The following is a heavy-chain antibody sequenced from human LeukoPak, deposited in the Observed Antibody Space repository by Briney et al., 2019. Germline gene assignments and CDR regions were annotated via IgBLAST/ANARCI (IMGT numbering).Heavy chain of an antibody. CDR2: IRTTGDT. V-gene: IGHV3-13*01. D-gene: IGHD3-22*01. CDR3: ARTVSYYYDNSGHPGWYFDL. Sequence: TGGSLRLSCAVSGFTFNYYDMHWVRQAPGKRLEWVSAIRTTGDTHYPDSVKGRFAMSREDAKNFVHLQMNTLRAGDTAVYYCARTVSYYYDNSGHPGWYFDLWGRGTLVTVSS. CDR1: GFTFNYYD. J-gene: IGHJ2*01.